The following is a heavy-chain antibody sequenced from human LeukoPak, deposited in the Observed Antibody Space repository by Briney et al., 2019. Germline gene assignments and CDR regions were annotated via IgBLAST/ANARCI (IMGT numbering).Heavy chain of an antibody. J-gene: IGHJ5*02. CDR1: GGTFSSYA. CDR3: ARDMEWELLGWFDP. D-gene: IGHD1-26*01. V-gene: IGHV1-69*13. Sequence: ASVKLSCKASGGTFSSYAISWVRQAPGQGLEWMGGIIPIFGTANYAQKFQGRVTITADESTSTAYMELSSLRSEDTAVYYCARDMEWELLGWFDPWGQGTLVTVSS. CDR2: IIPIFGTA.